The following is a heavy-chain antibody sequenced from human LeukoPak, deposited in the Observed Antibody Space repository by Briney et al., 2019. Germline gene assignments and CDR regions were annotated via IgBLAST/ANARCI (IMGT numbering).Heavy chain of an antibody. J-gene: IGHJ3*01. CDR1: GFTFSSFG. CDR2: ISSTGGTA. V-gene: IGHV3-23*01. CDR3: AKDLIF. Sequence: PGGSLRLSCAASGFTFSSFGMSWVRQAPGKGLEWVSAISSTGGTAYYADSVKGRFTISRDNSKNTLYLQMFSLRPEDTAVYFCAKDLIFWGQGTVVTVSS.